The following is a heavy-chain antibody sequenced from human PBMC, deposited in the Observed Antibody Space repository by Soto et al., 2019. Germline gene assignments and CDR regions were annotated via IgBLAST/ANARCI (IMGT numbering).Heavy chain of an antibody. CDR1: RYTFISYD. V-gene: IGHV1-8*01. Sequence: QVQLVQSGAEVKKPGASVKVSCKASRYTFISYDINWVRQATGQGLEWMGWMNPKSANTGYAQNCQGRVTMTRNTSISTASMELSSLRSEDTAVYYCARSPSWETTVTPYYFDYWGQGTLVAVSS. CDR3: ARSPSWETTVTPYYFDY. D-gene: IGHD4-4*01. J-gene: IGHJ4*02. CDR2: MNPKSANT.